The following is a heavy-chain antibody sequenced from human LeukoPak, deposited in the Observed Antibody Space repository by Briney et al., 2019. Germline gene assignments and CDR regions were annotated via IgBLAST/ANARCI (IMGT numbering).Heavy chain of an antibody. J-gene: IGHJ3*02. CDR1: GFTFSSYE. CDR3: ARVHVVVVAATPTDAFDI. D-gene: IGHD2-15*01. CDR2: ISSSGSTI. V-gene: IGHV3-48*03. Sequence: GGPLRLSCAASGFTFSSYEMNWVRQAPGKGLEWVSYISSSGSTIYYADSVKGRFTISRDNAKNSLYLQMNSLRAEDTAVYYCARVHVVVVAATPTDAFDIWGQGTMVTVSS.